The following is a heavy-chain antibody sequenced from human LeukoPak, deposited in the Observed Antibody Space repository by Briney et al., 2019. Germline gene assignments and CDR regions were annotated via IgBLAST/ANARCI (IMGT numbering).Heavy chain of an antibody. CDR2: ISGSGDST. Sequence: GGSLRLSCAASGFTFSSYGMNWVRQAPGKGLEWVSSISGSGDSTDYADSVKGRFTISRDNSKNTLYLQMNSLRAEDTAVYYCAKDLPRIARSSSWYPDYWGQGTLVTVSS. J-gene: IGHJ4*02. D-gene: IGHD6-13*01. CDR3: AKDLPRIARSSSWYPDY. CDR1: GFTFSSYG. V-gene: IGHV3-23*01.